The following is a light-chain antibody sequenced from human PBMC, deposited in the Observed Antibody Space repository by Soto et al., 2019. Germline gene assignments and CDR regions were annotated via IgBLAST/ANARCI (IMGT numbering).Light chain of an antibody. V-gene: IGLV2-18*02. Sequence: QSALTQPPSVSGSPGQSVTISCTGTSRDVGSYNRVSWYQQPPGTAPKLLIYEVSNRPSGVTDRFSGSKSGNTASLTISGLHAEDEADYYCSSYTSSSTYVFGSGTKVTVL. CDR3: SSYTSSSTYV. CDR2: EVS. CDR1: SRDVGSYNR. J-gene: IGLJ1*01.